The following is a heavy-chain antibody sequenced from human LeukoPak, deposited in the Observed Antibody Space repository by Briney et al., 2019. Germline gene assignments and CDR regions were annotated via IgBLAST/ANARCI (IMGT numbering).Heavy chain of an antibody. CDR3: ARDDIVVVVAARPRYYFDY. CDR1: GYTFTSYY. J-gene: IGHJ4*02. CDR2: INPSGGST. D-gene: IGHD2-15*01. Sequence: GASVTVSCKASGYTFTSYYMHWVRQAPGQGLEWMGIINPSGGSTSYAQKFQGRVTMTRDTSTSTVYMELSSLRSEDTAVYYCARDDIVVVVAARPRYYFDYWGQGTLVTVSS. V-gene: IGHV1-46*01.